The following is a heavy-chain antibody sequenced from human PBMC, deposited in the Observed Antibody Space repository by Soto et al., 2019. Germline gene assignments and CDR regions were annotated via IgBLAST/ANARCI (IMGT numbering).Heavy chain of an antibody. CDR1: GGSIRPYY. V-gene: IGHV4-59*08. CDR3: ARLGAHYQSLDP. D-gene: IGHD2-2*01. CDR2: IYYGGTT. Sequence: SETLSLTCTVSGGSIRPYYWTWVRQPPGKGLEWIGYIYYGGTTSYNPSLMSRVTISLETSKSQISLRLSSVTAADTAIYYCARLGAHYQSLDPWGPGTQVTVSS. J-gene: IGHJ5*02.